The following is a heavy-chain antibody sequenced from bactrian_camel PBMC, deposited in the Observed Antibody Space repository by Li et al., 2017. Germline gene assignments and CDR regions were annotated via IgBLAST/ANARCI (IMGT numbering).Heavy chain of an antibody. CDR2: IYAAGGKT. CDR1: GRSNENYF. Sequence: VQLVESGGGSVQAGGSLRLSCAISGRSNENYFLAWFRQPPGKEREGVAAIYAAGGKTFYADSVKGRFTISQDFAKSTLYLQMNSLKPEDTAMYYCATDGGLVELVSCTSVDFEFGYWGQGTQVTVS. CDR3: ATDGGLVELVSCTSVDFEFGY. D-gene: IGHD7*01. J-gene: IGHJ6*01. V-gene: IGHV3S32*01.